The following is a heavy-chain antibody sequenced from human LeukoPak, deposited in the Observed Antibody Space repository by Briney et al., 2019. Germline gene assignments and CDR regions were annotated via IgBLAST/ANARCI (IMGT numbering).Heavy chain of an antibody. D-gene: IGHD6-19*01. CDR2: IIPILGIA. J-gene: IGHJ3*02. CDR1: GGTFSSYT. Sequence: SVMVSCKASGGTFSSYTISWVRQAPGQGLEWMGRIIPILGIANYAQKFQGRVTITADKSTSTAYMELSSLRSEDTAVYYCARDRSGYAFDIWGQGTMVTVSS. V-gene: IGHV1-69*04. CDR3: ARDRSGYAFDI.